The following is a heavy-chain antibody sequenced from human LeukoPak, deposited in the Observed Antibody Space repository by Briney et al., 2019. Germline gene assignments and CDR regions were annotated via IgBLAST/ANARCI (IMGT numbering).Heavy chain of an antibody. D-gene: IGHD3-22*01. J-gene: IGHJ6*02. CDR2: ISYDGSNK. CDR1: GFTFSSYA. V-gene: IGHV3-30-3*01. CDR3: ARESPPYYYDSSGYSSLGGMDV. Sequence: GRSLRLSCAASGFTFSSYAMHWVRQAPGKGLEWVAVISYDGSNKYYADCVKGRFTISRDNSKNTLHLQMNSLRAEDTAVYYCARESPPYYYDSSGYSSLGGMDVWGQGTTVTVSS.